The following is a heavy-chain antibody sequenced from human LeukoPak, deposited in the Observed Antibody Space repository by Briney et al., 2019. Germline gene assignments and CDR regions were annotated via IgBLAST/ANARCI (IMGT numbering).Heavy chain of an antibody. Sequence: GGSLRLSCAGSGFTFSSYAMSWVRQAPGKGLEWVSAISGSGGGTYYADSVEGRFTISRDNSKNTVYVQMNSLRAEDTAVYFCVVVSYCGGDCYDYWGQGTLVTVSS. V-gene: IGHV3-23*01. CDR2: ISGSGGGT. CDR1: GFTFSSYA. CDR3: VVVSYCGGDCYDY. D-gene: IGHD2-21*01. J-gene: IGHJ4*02.